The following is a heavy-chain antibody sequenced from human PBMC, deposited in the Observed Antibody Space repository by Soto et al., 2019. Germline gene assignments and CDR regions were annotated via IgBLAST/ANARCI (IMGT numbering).Heavy chain of an antibody. D-gene: IGHD6-19*01. J-gene: IGHJ4*02. Sequence: EVQLLESGGGLVQPGGSLRLSCAASGFTFSSYAMSWVRQAPGKGLEWVSAISGSGGSTYYADSVKGRFTISRDNSKNTLYLQMNSLRAEDTAVYYCAKEVGGIAVAGTGLGVFDYWGQGTLVTVSS. CDR1: GFTFSSYA. CDR3: AKEVGGIAVAGTGLGVFDY. CDR2: ISGSGGST. V-gene: IGHV3-23*01.